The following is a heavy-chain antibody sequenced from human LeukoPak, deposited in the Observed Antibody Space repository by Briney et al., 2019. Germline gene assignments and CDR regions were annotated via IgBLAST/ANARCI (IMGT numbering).Heavy chain of an antibody. D-gene: IGHD5-24*01. V-gene: IGHV5-51*01. CDR3: ARMASLAPFDP. CDR1: GYSLTSYW. CDR2: IYPGDSDT. Sequence: LGEPLKISCKGSGYSLTSYWIGWVRQMPRKGLEWMGIIYPGDSDTRYSPSFQGHVTISADKSISTAYLQWSSLKASDTAMYYCARMASLAPFDPWGQGTLVTVSS. J-gene: IGHJ5*02.